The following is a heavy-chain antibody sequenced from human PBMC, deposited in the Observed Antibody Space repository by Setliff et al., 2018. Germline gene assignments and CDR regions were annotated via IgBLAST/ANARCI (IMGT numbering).Heavy chain of an antibody. CDR2: IKQDGSDK. CDR3: ARWLRWSFDY. CDR1: GFTFNSFW. Sequence: GGSLRLSCAASGFTFNSFWMGWVRQAPGKGLEWVANIKQDGSDKYYVDSAKGRFTISRDNARNSLYLQMDSLRADDTAVYYCARWLRWSFDYWGQGTLVTVSS. V-gene: IGHV3-7*03. J-gene: IGHJ4*02. D-gene: IGHD4-17*01.